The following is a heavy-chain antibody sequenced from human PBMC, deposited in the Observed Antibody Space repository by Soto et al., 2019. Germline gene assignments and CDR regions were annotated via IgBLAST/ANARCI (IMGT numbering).Heavy chain of an antibody. CDR1: GFTFSSYG. CDR2: IWYDGSNK. CDR3: ARDPGYYYGESVYYYMDV. V-gene: IGHV3-33*01. Sequence: GGSLRLSCAASGFTFSSYGMHWVRQAPGKGLEWVAVIWYDGSNKYYADSVKGRFTISRDNSKNTLYLQMNSLRAEDTAVYYCARDPGYYYGESVYYYMDVWGKGTTVTVSS. D-gene: IGHD3-10*01. J-gene: IGHJ6*03.